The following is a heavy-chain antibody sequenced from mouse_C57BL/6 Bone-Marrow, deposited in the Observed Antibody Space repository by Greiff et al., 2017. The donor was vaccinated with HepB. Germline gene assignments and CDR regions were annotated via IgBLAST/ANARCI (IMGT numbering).Heavy chain of an antibody. CDR3: ARGLSDYFDY. CDR1: GYSITSGYD. Sequence: EVKLLESGPGMVKPSQSLSLTCTVTGYSITSGYDWHWIRHFPGNKLEWMGYISYSGSTNYNPSLKSRISITHDTSKNHFFLKLNSVTTEDTATYYCARGLSDYFDYWGQGTTLTVSS. CDR2: ISYSGST. J-gene: IGHJ2*01. V-gene: IGHV3-1*01. D-gene: IGHD3-1*01.